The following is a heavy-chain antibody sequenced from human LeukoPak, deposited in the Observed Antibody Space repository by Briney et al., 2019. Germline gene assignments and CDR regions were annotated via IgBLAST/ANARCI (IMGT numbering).Heavy chain of an antibody. J-gene: IGHJ4*02. V-gene: IGHV4-34*01. Sequence: SETLSLTCAVYGGSFSVYYWSWIRQPPGKGLEWIGEINHSGSTNYNPSLKSRVTISVDTSKNQFSLKLSSVTAADTAVYYCARESMITFGGVIVITAHYFDYWGQGTLVTVSS. CDR3: ARESMITFGGVIVITAHYFDY. CDR1: GGSFSVYY. D-gene: IGHD3-16*02. CDR2: INHSGST.